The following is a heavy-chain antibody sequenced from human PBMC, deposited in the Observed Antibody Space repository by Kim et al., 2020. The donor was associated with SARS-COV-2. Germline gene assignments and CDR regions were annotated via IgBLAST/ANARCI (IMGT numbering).Heavy chain of an antibody. CDR3: TTSPTGTYYYGLDV. CDR1: GFSFGDYA. V-gene: IGHV3-20*04. J-gene: IGHJ6*02. CDR2: INWDGVSS. D-gene: IGHD1-1*01. Sequence: GGSLRLSCAASGFSFGDYAMSWVRQAPGKGLEWVCGINWDGVSSGYAESVKGRFTISRDNGKNTLYLQMSSLRADDTALYYCTTSPTGTYYYGLDVWGQGTTVTVSS.